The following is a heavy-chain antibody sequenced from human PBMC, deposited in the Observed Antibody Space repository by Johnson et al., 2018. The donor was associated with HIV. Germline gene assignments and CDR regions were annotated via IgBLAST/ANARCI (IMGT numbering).Heavy chain of an antibody. CDR1: AFTFSSND. CDR2: IRFDGSIE. Sequence: QVQLVESGGGLVQPGGSLRLSCGASAFTFSSNDMKWVRQAPGKGLEWVAFIRFDGSIEYQRDSVKGRFSISRDNSKKTMYLQMNSLRPEDTAVYYCAKTLGYAFDIWGQGTMVTVSS. J-gene: IGHJ3*02. D-gene: IGHD3-10*01. CDR3: AKTLGYAFDI. V-gene: IGHV3-30*02.